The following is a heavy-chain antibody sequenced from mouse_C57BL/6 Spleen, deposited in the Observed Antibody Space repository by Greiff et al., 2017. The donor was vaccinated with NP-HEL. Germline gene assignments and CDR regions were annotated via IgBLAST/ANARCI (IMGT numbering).Heavy chain of an antibody. V-gene: IGHV1-82*01. J-gene: IGHJ4*01. CDR2: IYPGDGDT. D-gene: IGHD2-4*01. CDR1: GYAFSSSW. CDR3: ARPGYDYDGYAMDY. Sequence: VQLQESGPELVKPGASVKISCKASGYAFSSSWMNWVKQRPGKGLEWIGRIYPGDGDTNYNGKFKGKATLTADKSSSTAYMQLSSLTSEDSAVYFCARPGYDYDGYAMDYWGQGTSVTVSS.